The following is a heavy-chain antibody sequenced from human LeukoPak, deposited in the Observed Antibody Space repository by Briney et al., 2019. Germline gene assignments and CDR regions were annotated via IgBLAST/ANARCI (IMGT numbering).Heavy chain of an antibody. CDR1: GFTFSSYW. Sequence: GGSLRLSCAASGFTFSSYWMHWVRQAPGKGLVWVSRINSDGSSTSYADSVKGRFTISRDNAKNTLYLQMNSLRAEDTAVYYCARGGIAVAGPSYRGQGTLVTVSS. J-gene: IGHJ4*02. CDR2: INSDGSST. V-gene: IGHV3-74*01. CDR3: ARGGIAVAGPSY. D-gene: IGHD6-19*01.